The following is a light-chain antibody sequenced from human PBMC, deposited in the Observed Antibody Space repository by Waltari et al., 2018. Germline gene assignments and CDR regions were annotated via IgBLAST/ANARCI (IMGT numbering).Light chain of an antibody. CDR3: SSYTSNSTLYV. V-gene: IGLV2-14*01. CDR2: EVS. J-gene: IGLJ1*01. CDR1: SSDIGGYTY. Sequence: QSALTQPASVSGSPGQSITISCTGTSSDIGGYTYVSWYQQHPGKAPKLIIYEVSNRPSGVSNRFSGSKSGNTASLTISGLQAEDEADYSCSSYTSNSTLYVFGTGTKVTVL.